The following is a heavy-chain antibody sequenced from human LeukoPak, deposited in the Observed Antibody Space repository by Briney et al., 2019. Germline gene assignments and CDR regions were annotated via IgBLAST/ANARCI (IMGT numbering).Heavy chain of an antibody. CDR3: ARGDFSKTNTAFDV. CDR1: GYTFTDYD. D-gene: IGHD4-11*01. J-gene: IGHJ3*01. Sequence: ASVKVSCTTSGYTFTDYDVYWVRQAPGQGLEWMGWINPNSASTNYAQRLQGRVTFTRDTSLSIAYMELSSLTSEDAAVYFCARGDFSKTNTAFDVWGQGTLVAVSS. V-gene: IGHV1-8*03. CDR2: INPNSAST.